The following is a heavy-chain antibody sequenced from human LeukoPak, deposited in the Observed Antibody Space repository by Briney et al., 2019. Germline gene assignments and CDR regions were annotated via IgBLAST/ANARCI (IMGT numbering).Heavy chain of an antibody. J-gene: IGHJ4*02. CDR1: GFTFSSYS. V-gene: IGHV3-30*18. CDR2: ISYDGSNK. CDR3: AKENCSSTSCLLDY. D-gene: IGHD2-2*01. Sequence: GGSLRLSCAASGFTFSSYSMNWVRQAPGKGLEWVAVISYDGSNKYYADSVKGRFTISRDNSKNTLYLQMNSLRAEDTAVYYCAKENCSSTSCLLDYWGQGTLVTVSS.